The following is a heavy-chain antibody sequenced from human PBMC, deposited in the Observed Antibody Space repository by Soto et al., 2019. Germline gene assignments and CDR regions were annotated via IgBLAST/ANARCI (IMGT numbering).Heavy chain of an antibody. Sequence: EVQLVESGGGLVQPGGSLRLSCAASGFTFSSYWMSWVRQAPGKGLEWVASIKQDGSEKYYVDSVKGRFTISRDNAKNSLYLQMDSLRAEDTAVYYCARDQRWDNWNYSYYYGMDVWGQGTTVTVSS. CDR2: IKQDGSEK. D-gene: IGHD1-7*01. J-gene: IGHJ6*02. V-gene: IGHV3-7*01. CDR3: ARDQRWDNWNYSYYYGMDV. CDR1: GFTFSSYW.